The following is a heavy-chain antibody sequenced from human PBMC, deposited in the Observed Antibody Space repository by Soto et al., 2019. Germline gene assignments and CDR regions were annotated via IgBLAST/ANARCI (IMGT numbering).Heavy chain of an antibody. CDR1: GYSLTGYW. D-gene: IGHD1-26*01. Sequence: GEYLKISCKGSGYSLTGYWIGWVRQMPGKGLEWMGIIYPGDSDIRYSPSFEGQVTISADKSISTAYLQRGSLKASDTAMYYWASRRGSGNDYYYKCGMDVWGRGTMVTVSS. V-gene: IGHV5-51*01. CDR2: IYPGDSDI. J-gene: IGHJ6*02. CDR3: ASRRGSGNDYYYKCGMDV.